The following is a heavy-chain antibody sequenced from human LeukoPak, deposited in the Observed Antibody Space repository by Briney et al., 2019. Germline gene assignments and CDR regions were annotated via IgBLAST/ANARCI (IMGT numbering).Heavy chain of an antibody. Sequence: SETLSLTCTVSGDSIRADNYYWAWIRQPPGKGLQWIGSIHYRGDAYYGPTLKSRATLSVDTSKNQFSLKLSSVTAADTAVYYCARGGRYYYDSSGYYRPFDYWGQGTLVTVSS. CDR2: IHYRGDA. J-gene: IGHJ4*02. V-gene: IGHV4-39*07. CDR3: ARGGRYYYDSSGYYRPFDY. D-gene: IGHD3-22*01. CDR1: GDSIRADNYY.